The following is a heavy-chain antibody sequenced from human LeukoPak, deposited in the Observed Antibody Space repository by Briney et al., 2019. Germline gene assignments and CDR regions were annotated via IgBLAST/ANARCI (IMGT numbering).Heavy chain of an antibody. J-gene: IGHJ5*02. Sequence: GASVKVTCNASGGTFSSYAISWVRQAPGQGLEWMGGIIPIFGTANYAQKFQGRVTITADESTSTAYMELSSLRSEDTAVYYCASRSISWYRENNWFDPWGQGILVTVSS. V-gene: IGHV1-69*13. CDR1: GGTFSSYA. CDR2: IIPIFGTA. CDR3: ASRSISWYRENNWFDP. D-gene: IGHD6-13*01.